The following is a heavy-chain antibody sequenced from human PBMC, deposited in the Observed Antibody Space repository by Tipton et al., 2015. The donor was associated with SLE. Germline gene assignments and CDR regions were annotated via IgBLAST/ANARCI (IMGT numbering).Heavy chain of an antibody. CDR1: GGSVSSTSYY. CDR2: IYYSGST. V-gene: IGHV4-39*07. D-gene: IGHD2-2*01. Sequence: LSLTCTVSGGSVSSTSYYWGWVRQPPGKGLEWIGSIYYSGSTYYNPSLKSRVSISVDTSKSQFSLTLNFVTAADTAVYYCVRSYQGMDWGQGTLVTVSS. CDR3: VRSYQGMD. J-gene: IGHJ4*02.